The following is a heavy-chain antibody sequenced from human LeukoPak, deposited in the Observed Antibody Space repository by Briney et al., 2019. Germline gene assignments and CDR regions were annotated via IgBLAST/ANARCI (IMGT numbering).Heavy chain of an antibody. V-gene: IGHV4-39*01. CDR3: ARHGEYGGYFNLGF. CDR2: IYYSGST. J-gene: IGHJ4*02. CDR1: GGSISSSSYY. Sequence: SETLSLTCTVSGGSISSSSYYWGWIRQPPGKGLEWIGSIYYSGSTYYNPSLKSRVTISVDTSKNQFSLKLSSVTAADTAVYYCARHGEYGGYFNLGFRGQGTLVTVSS. D-gene: IGHD4-23*01.